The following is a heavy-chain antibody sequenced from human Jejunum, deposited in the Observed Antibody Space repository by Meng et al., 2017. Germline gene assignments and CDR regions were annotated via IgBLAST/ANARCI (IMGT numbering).Heavy chain of an antibody. CDR3: VRDGRAYYYDSTGYFLY. V-gene: IGHV3-49*04. D-gene: IGHD3-22*01. J-gene: IGHJ4*02. CDR2: IRTNAYGGTT. Sequence: GESLKISCTGSGFTFGDYAVTWVRRAPGKGLEWVGFIRTNAYGGTTEFAASVKGRFTISRDDSKSTAYLQLDSLKTEDTAMYYCVRDGRAYYYDSTGYFLYWGQGTLVTVSS. CDR1: GFTFGDYA.